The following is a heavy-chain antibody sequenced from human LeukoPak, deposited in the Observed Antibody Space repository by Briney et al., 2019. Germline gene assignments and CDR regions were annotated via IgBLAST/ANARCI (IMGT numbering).Heavy chain of an antibody. CDR3: AREASGIVVALDASDI. CDR2: ISYDGSNK. J-gene: IGHJ3*02. V-gene: IGHV3-30-3*01. CDR1: GFTFSSYA. Sequence: GGSLRLSCAASGFTFSSYAMHWVRQAPGKGLEWVAVISYDGSNKYYADSVKGRFTISRDNSKNTLYLQMNSLRAEDTAVYYCAREASGIVVALDASDIWGQGTMVTVSS. D-gene: IGHD3-22*01.